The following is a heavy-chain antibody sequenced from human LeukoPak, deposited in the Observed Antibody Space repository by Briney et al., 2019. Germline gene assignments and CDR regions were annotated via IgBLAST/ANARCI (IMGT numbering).Heavy chain of an antibody. D-gene: IGHD3-22*01. V-gene: IGHV4-4*07. CDR1: GGSISSYY. Sequence: PSETLSLTCTVSGGSISSYYWSWIRQPAGKGLEWIGRISGSGTITYNPALQSRLTISIDTSKNQFSLKLMSVTAADTAVYYCARVQQYDKFDYWGQGTLVTVSS. CDR3: ARVQQYDKFDY. J-gene: IGHJ4*02. CDR2: ISGSGTI.